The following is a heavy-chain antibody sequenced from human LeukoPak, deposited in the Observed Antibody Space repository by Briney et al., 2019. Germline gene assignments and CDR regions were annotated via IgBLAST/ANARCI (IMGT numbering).Heavy chain of an antibody. D-gene: IGHD1-26*01. J-gene: IGHJ4*02. V-gene: IGHV4-39*01. CDR2: IFHSGST. Sequence: SETLSLTCTVSGDSNSSSSYYWGWIRQPPGKGLEWIGSIFHSGSTYYNPSLKSRVTISVDTSKNQFSLKLSSVTAADTAVYYCARLVGASEGDYWGQGTLVTVSS. CDR3: ARLVGASEGDY. CDR1: GDSNSSSSYY.